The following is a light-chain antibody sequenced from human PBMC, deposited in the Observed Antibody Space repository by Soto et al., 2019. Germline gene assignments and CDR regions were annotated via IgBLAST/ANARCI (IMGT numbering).Light chain of an antibody. CDR3: SSYTSSSTPS. J-gene: IGLJ1*01. Sequence: QSVLTQPASVSGSPGQSITISCTGTSSDVGGYNYVSWYQQHPGKAPKLMIYDVSNRPSGVSNRFSGSKSGNTASLTISGLQAEDEADYYCSSYTSSSTPSFGTWTKLTVL. CDR1: SSDVGGYNY. V-gene: IGLV2-14*01. CDR2: DVS.